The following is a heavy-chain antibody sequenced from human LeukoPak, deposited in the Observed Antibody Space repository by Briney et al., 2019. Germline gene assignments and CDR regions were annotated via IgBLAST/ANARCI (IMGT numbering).Heavy chain of an antibody. CDR1: GITFAGHN. V-gene: IGHV1-2*02. CDR3: AISIQAAAIPAFDY. J-gene: IGHJ4*02. D-gene: IGHD6-25*01. CDR2: INPDRGGT. Sequence: ASVKVSCKAPGITFAGHNIHWMRQAPGQGLELMGWINPDRGGTDYARQFQGRVTMTSDTSIRAAYMELSSLVSEDSAVYFCAISIQAAAIPAFDYWGQGTLVTVSS.